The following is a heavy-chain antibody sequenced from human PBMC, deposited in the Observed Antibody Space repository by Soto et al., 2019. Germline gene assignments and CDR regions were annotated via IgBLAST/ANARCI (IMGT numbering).Heavy chain of an antibody. CDR3: VRDAPFPSVGDTKSWYFDL. CDR2: VYHSGTT. J-gene: IGHJ2*01. V-gene: IGHV4-4*02. CDR1: GGSITGSHW. D-gene: IGHD1-26*01. Sequence: QVQLQESGPGLVQPSGTLSLTCAVSGGSITGSHWWNWVRQPPGKGLEWIGEVYHSGTTNFNPSLKSRVTISVDKSPDQLSLNLYSVTAADTAVYYCVRDAPFPSVGDTKSWYFDLWGRGALVIVSS.